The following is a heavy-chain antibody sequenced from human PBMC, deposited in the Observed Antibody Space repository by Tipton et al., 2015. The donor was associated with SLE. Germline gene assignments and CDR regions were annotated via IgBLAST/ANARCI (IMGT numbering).Heavy chain of an antibody. V-gene: IGHV4-4*08. D-gene: IGHD3-16*01. Sequence: TLSLTCTVSGGSISPYYWSWIRQPPGKGLEWIGRIYTSGSTNYNPPLKSRVTISVDTSKNQFSLKLSSVTAADTAVYYCARGDWFDPWGQGTLVTVSS. J-gene: IGHJ5*02. CDR3: ARGDWFDP. CDR2: IYTSGST. CDR1: GGSISPYY.